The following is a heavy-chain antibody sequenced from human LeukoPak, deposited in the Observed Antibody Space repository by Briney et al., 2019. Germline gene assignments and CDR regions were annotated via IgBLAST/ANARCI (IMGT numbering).Heavy chain of an antibody. CDR2: IYYSGST. V-gene: IGHV4-39*07. J-gene: IGHJ5*02. D-gene: IGHD3-10*01. Sequence: SETLSLTCTVSGGSISSSSYYWGWIRQPPGKGLEWIGSIYYSGSTYYNPSLKSRVTISVDTSKNQFSLKLSSVTAADTAVYYCARGSYYYGSGSYQPLPYWFDPWGQGTLVTVSS. CDR3: ARGSYYYGSGSYQPLPYWFDP. CDR1: GGSISSSSYY.